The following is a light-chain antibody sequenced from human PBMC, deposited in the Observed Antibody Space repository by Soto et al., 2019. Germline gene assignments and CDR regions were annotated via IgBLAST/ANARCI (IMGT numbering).Light chain of an antibody. Sequence: EIVLTQSPATLSLSPGESATLSCRASQSVSSYLAWYQQKPGQAPRLLIYDASNRATGIPARFSGSGSGTDFTLTISSLEPEDFALYYCQQRSNWPLTFGGGTKLEIK. CDR3: QQRSNWPLT. CDR1: QSVSSY. V-gene: IGKV3-11*01. CDR2: DAS. J-gene: IGKJ4*01.